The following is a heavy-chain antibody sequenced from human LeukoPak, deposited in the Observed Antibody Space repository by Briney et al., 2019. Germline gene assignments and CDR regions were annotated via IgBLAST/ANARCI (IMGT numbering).Heavy chain of an antibody. CDR1: GGSISSSSYY. J-gene: IGHJ4*02. Sequence: SETLSLTCTVSGGSISSSSYYWSWIRQPPGKGLEWIGYIYYSGSTNYNPSLKSRVTISVDTSKNQFSLKLSSVTAADTAVYYCARAGRYYYDSSGYLDYWGQGTLVTVSS. CDR3: ARAGRYYYDSSGYLDY. V-gene: IGHV4-61*01. CDR2: IYYSGST. D-gene: IGHD3-22*01.